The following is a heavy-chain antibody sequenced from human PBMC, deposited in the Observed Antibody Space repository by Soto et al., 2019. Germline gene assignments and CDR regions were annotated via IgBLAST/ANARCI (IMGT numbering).Heavy chain of an antibody. V-gene: IGHV3-23*01. J-gene: IGHJ4*02. CDR2: ISGGGGGT. CDR1: GFTFRGYA. CDR3: GKGHKPDRDDRLFALDS. D-gene: IGHD1-1*01. Sequence: GGSLRLSCVVSGFTFRGYAMTWVRKAPGKGLEWVSGISGGGGGTDYADSVKGRFTISRDHATTSRFLDMYILGAEDTAIYYCGKGHKPDRDDRLFALDSWGQGALATVSS.